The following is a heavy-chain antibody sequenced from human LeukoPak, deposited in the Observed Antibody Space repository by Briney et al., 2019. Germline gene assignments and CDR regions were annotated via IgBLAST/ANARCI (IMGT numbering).Heavy chain of an antibody. CDR1: GFTFSLYP. D-gene: IGHD2-2*01. Sequence: GGSLTLSCAASGFTFSLYPMIWLRQAPGKGLEGISYINDDSSDIHYAGSVRGRFTISRDDARKTLYLQLSSLRVEDTAVYYCARDTFQPGLIDSWGQGTLVTVSS. CDR2: INDDSSDI. CDR3: ARDTFQPGLIDS. V-gene: IGHV3-21*05. J-gene: IGHJ4*02.